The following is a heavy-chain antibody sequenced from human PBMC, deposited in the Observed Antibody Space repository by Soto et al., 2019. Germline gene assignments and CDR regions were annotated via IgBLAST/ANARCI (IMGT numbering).Heavy chain of an antibody. CDR2: LYYTGTT. CDR1: GGSIGSSSYY. Sequence: QMQLQESGPGLVKASETLTLTCSVSGGSIGSSSYYFGWIRQPPGKGLEWIGSLYYTGTTYYNSSLKSRVTISADKSQNQFSLRLSSVTAADTAVYYCGAYCSRPYCYDCFDPWGQGTLVTVSS. J-gene: IGHJ5*02. D-gene: IGHD2-2*01. CDR3: GAYCSRPYCYDCFDP. V-gene: IGHV4-39*01.